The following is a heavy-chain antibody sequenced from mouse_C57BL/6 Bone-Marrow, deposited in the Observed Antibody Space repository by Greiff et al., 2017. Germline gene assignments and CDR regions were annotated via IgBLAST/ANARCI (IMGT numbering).Heavy chain of an antibody. V-gene: IGHV1-42*01. CDR2: ISPSTGGT. CDR1: GYSLTGYY. J-gene: IGHJ3*01. Sequence: VQLQQSGPGLVEPGASVKISCKASGYSLTGYYMNWVQQRPEKSLEWIGEISPSTGGTTYTQKFKAKVTLTVDKCSSTAYMQLKSLTSEDSAVYYCARGRFAYWGQGTLVTVSA. CDR3: ARGRFAY.